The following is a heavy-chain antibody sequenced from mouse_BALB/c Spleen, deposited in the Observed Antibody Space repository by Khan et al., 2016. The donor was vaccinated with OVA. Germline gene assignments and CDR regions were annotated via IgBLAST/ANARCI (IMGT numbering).Heavy chain of an antibody. D-gene: IGHD1-2*01. V-gene: IGHV5-6*01. CDR3: AGHRFTTPTGWFAY. CDR1: GFTFSSYG. Sequence: EVQLVESGGDLVKPGGSLNLSCEASGFTFSSYGMSWLRQTPDKRLEWVATISNGGSYTYFPDSVKGRLTISRDNATNTLYLQMSSLQSEDTAKYYCAGHRFTTPTGWFAYWGKGTLVTVVA. CDR2: ISNGGSYT. J-gene: IGHJ3*01.